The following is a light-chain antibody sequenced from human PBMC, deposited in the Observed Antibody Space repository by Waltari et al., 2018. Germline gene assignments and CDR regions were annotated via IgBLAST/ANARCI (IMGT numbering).Light chain of an antibody. V-gene: IGLV2-14*03. CDR3: SSYTSSSTLV. J-gene: IGLJ3*02. Sequence: QSALTPPASVSASPAESPDNSCTGTFSDLGGYHYSSCYQQHPAQSPILMIYDVSNRPSGVSNRCSGSKSGNTASLTISGLQAEDEAVYHCSSYTSSSTLVFGGETKLTVL. CDR2: DVS. CDR1: FSDLGGYHY.